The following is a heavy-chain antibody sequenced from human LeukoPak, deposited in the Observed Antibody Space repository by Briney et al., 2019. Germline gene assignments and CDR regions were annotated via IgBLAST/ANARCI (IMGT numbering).Heavy chain of an antibody. D-gene: IGHD6-19*01. Sequence: ASVKVSCKASGYTFTGYYMHWVRQAPGQGLEWMGWINPNSGGTNYAQKFQGRVTMTRDTSISTAYMELSRLRSDDTAVYYCAGDIVGGTVAGTFDWGQGTLVTVSS. J-gene: IGHJ4*02. CDR3: AGDIVGGTVAGTFD. CDR1: GYTFTGYY. CDR2: INPNSGGT. V-gene: IGHV1-2*02.